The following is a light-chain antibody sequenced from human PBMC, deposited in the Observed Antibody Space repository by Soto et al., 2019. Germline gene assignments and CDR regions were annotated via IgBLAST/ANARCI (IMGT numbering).Light chain of an antibody. CDR2: KAS. Sequence: DIQMTHSPSTLSASVGDRVTITCRASQSISSWLAWYQQKPGKAPKLLIYKASSLESGVPSRFSGSGSGTEFTLTISSLQPDDFATYYCQQYNSYPTLGQGTKVEIK. CDR1: QSISSW. CDR3: QQYNSYPT. V-gene: IGKV1-5*03. J-gene: IGKJ1*01.